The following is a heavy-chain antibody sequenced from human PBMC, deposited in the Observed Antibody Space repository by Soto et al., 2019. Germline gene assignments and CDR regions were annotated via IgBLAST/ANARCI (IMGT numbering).Heavy chain of an antibody. D-gene: IGHD6-6*01. J-gene: IGHJ4*02. CDR2: IYYSGST. CDR1: GGSISSGGYY. CDR3: ARTGSSSSERGNFDY. V-gene: IGHV4-31*11. Sequence: QVQLQQWGAGLLKPSETLSLTCAVYGGSISSGGYYWSWIRQHPGKGLEWIGYIYYSGSTYYNPSLKSRVTISVDTSKNQFSLKLSSVTAADTAVYYCARTGSSSSERGNFDYWGQGTLVTVSS.